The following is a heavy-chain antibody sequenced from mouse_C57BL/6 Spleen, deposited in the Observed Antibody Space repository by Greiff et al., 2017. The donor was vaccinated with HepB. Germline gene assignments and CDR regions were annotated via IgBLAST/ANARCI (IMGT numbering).Heavy chain of an antibody. D-gene: IGHD2-5*01. CDR3: TGDSNYGAMDY. J-gene: IGHJ4*01. V-gene: IGHV6-3*01. Sequence: EVKLVESGGGLVQPGGSMKLSCVASGFTFSNYWMNWVRQSPEKGLEWVAQIRLKSDNYATHYAESVKGRFTISRDDSKSSVYLQMNNLRAEDTGIYYCTGDSNYGAMDYWGQGTSVTVSS. CDR1: GFTFSNYW. CDR2: IRLKSDNYAT.